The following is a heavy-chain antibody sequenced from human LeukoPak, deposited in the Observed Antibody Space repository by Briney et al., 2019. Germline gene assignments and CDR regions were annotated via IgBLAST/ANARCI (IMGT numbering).Heavy chain of an antibody. Sequence: ASVKVSCKTSGYTFTRYGVSWVRQAPGQGLEWMGWISPHNGNRDYAQKFKDRVSITTDTSTNTVYLELSSLRPDDTAMYYCARTGYGSGSDDFDFWGQGTLVTVSS. J-gene: IGHJ4*02. CDR1: GYTFTRYG. V-gene: IGHV1-18*01. CDR3: ARTGYGSGSDDFDF. CDR2: ISPHNGNR. D-gene: IGHD3-10*01.